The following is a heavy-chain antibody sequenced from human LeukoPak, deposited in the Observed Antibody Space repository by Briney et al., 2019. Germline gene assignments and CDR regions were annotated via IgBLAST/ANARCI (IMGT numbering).Heavy chain of an antibody. CDR1: GFTFSGYW. CDR3: ARGPSSFLGWFDP. V-gene: IGHV3-74*03. J-gene: IGHJ5*02. D-gene: IGHD2/OR15-2a*01. CDR2: INRDGSSI. Sequence: GGSLRLSCVASGFTFSGYWMHWVRQAPGKGLEWFSRINRDGSSITYADAVKGRFTVSRDNAKNTLYLQMSSLRVEDTAVYYCARGPSSFLGWFDPWGQGTLVTVSS.